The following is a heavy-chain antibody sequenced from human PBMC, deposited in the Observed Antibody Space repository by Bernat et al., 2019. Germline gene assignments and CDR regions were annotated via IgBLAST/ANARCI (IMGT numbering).Heavy chain of an antibody. D-gene: IGHD3-16*01. CDR3: ARAGMITFGGDKPAYYYYGMDV. CDR1: GFTVSSNY. Sequence: GGGLLQPGGSLRLSCAASGFTVSSNYMSWVRQAPGKGLEWVSSISSSSSYIYYADSVKGRFTISRDNAKNSLYLQMNSLRAEDTAVYYCARAGMITFGGDKPAYYYYGMDVWGQGTTVTVSS. CDR2: ISSSSSYI. J-gene: IGHJ6*02. V-gene: IGHV3-21*01.